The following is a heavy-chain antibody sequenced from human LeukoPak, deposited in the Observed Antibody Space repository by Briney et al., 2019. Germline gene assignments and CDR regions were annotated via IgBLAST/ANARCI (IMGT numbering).Heavy chain of an antibody. J-gene: IGHJ5*02. D-gene: IGHD3-22*01. CDR3: TRIITMIVANWFDP. V-gene: IGHV3-49*04. CDR2: IRSKAYGGTT. CDR1: GFTFGDYA. Sequence: PGGSLRLSCTASGFTFGDYAMSWVRQAPGKGLEWVGFIRSKAYGGTTEYAASVKGRFTISRDDSKSIAYLQMNSLKTEDTAVYYCTRIITMIVANWFDPWGQGTLVTVSS.